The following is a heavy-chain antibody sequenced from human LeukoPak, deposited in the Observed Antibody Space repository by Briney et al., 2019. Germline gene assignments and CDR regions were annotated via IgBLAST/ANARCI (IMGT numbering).Heavy chain of an antibody. CDR1: GGSISSYY. J-gene: IGHJ2*01. CDR3: ARDPDRNWYFDL. Sequence: PSETLSLTCTVSGGSISSYYWSWIRQPPGKGLEWIGYIYYSGSTNYNPSLKSRVTISVDTSKNQFSLKLSSVTAADTAVYYCARDPDRNWYFDLWGRGTLVTVSS. D-gene: IGHD1-14*01. CDR2: IYYSGST. V-gene: IGHV4-59*01.